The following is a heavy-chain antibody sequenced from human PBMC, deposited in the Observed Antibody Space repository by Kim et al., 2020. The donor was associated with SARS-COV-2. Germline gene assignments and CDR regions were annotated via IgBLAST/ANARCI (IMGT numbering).Heavy chain of an antibody. Sequence: RFTISRDNSKNTLYLQMNSLRAEDTAVYYCARDLDDTMVRGVIISGGNDYWGQGTLVTVSS. J-gene: IGHJ4*02. CDR3: ARDLDDTMVRGVIISGGNDY. V-gene: IGHV3-30*01. D-gene: IGHD3-10*01.